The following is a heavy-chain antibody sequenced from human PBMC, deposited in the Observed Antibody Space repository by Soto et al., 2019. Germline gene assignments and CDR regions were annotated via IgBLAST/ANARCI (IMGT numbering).Heavy chain of an antibody. CDR1: GFSFSNYW. V-gene: IGHV3-74*01. CDR2: INTDGSST. J-gene: IGHJ4*02. Sequence: HPGGSLRLSCAASGFSFSNYWLHWVRQVPGKGLVWVSRINTDGSSTHYADSVKGRFTISRDNAKNTLYLQMNSLKAEDTAVYYCVRGADRNPGGFDYWGQGTLVTVSS. CDR3: VRGADRNPGGFDY. D-gene: IGHD1-1*01.